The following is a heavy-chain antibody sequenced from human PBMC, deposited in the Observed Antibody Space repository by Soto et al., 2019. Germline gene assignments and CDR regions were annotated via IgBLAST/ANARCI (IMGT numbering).Heavy chain of an antibody. J-gene: IGHJ4*02. CDR3: ARGGAGSSSGFDS. D-gene: IGHD6-6*01. Sequence: PSETLSLTCAVYSGSFSGYYWSWIRQPPGKGLEWIGEINHSGRTKYNPSLKSRVTMSVDRSKNQFSLNLSSVTAADTAVYYCARGGAGSSSGFDSWGQGTLVTVSS. V-gene: IGHV4-34*01. CDR2: INHSGRT. CDR1: SGSFSGYY.